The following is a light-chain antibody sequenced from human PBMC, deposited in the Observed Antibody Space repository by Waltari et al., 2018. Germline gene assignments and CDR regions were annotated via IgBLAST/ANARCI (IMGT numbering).Light chain of an antibody. CDR2: RNS. CDR1: TSNLGIYT. J-gene: IGLJ1*01. V-gene: IGLV1-44*01. Sequence: QSVLTQPPSASGTPGQRVAISCSGSTSNLGIYTINWYQHLPGAAPKLIIYRNSELPSGVPDRFSGSKSGTSGSLVISGLHSEDEGDYYCGAWDDSLIGHVFGTGTKVTVL. CDR3: GAWDDSLIGHV.